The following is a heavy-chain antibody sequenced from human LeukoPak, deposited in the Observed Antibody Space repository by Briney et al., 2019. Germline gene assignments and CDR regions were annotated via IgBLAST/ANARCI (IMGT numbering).Heavy chain of an antibody. Sequence: GGSLRLSCAAPGFTFSSYAMSWVRQAPGKGLEWVSGISGSDDRRYYADSVKGRFIISRDNSKNTLYLQMLGLRAEDTAVYYCAKDRYQLPYGWFDPWGQGTLVTVSS. CDR3: AKDRYQLPYGWFDP. CDR2: ISGSDDRR. D-gene: IGHD2-2*02. J-gene: IGHJ5*02. CDR1: GFTFSSYA. V-gene: IGHV3-23*01.